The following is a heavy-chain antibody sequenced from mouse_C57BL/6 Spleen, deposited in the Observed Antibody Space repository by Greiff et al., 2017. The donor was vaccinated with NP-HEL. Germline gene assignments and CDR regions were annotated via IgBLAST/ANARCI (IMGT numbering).Heavy chain of an antibody. CDR2: ISSGSSTI. J-gene: IGHJ1*03. CDR3: ANYYGSGVWYFDV. CDR1: GFTFSDYG. V-gene: IGHV5-17*01. Sequence: EVKLVESGGGLVKPGGSLKLSCAASGFTFSDYGMHWVRQAPEKGLEWVAYISSGSSTIYYADTVKGRSTISRDNAKNTLFLQMTSLRSEDTAMYYCANYYGSGVWYFDVWGKGTTVTVSS. D-gene: IGHD1-1*01.